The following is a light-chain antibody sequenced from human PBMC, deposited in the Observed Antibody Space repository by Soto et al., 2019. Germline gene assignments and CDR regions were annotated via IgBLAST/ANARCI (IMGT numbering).Light chain of an antibody. CDR1: QSINSY. CDR3: QQYNDWPPIT. CDR2: GAS. J-gene: IGKJ5*01. Sequence: DIQMTQSPSSLSASVGDRVTITCRASQSINSYLNWYQQKPGKAPNLLIYGASGLQSGVPGRFSGSGFGTEFTLTISGLQPEDFAVYYCQQYNDWPPITFGQGTRLEIK. V-gene: IGKV1-39*01.